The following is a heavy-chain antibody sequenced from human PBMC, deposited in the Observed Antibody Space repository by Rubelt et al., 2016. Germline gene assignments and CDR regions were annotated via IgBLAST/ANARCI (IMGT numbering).Heavy chain of an antibody. Sequence: GGSLRLSCEASGFTFGSHWMTWVRQAPGRGLEWVASIKADGSETYYADSVKGRFTISRDNTKNSLYLQMTGLRGDDTAIYRCARGTSANYPTRGFDIWGQGTMGTVS. D-gene: IGHD1-7*01. V-gene: IGHV3-7*05. CDR1: GFTFGSHW. CDR3: ARGTSANYPTRGFDI. CDR2: IKADGSET. J-gene: IGHJ3*02.